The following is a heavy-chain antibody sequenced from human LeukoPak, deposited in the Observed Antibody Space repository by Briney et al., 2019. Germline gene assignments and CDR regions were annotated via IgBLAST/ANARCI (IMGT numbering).Heavy chain of an antibody. CDR3: ARGVSGHYFSYFDY. D-gene: IGHD3-22*01. CDR2: INHSGST. V-gene: IGHV4-34*01. Sequence: SETLPLTCAVYGGSFSGYYWSWIRQPPGKGLEWIGEINHSGSTNYNPSLKSRVTISVDTSKNQFSLKLSSVTAADTAVYYCARGVSGHYFSYFDYWGQGTLVTVSS. J-gene: IGHJ4*02. CDR1: GGSFSGYY.